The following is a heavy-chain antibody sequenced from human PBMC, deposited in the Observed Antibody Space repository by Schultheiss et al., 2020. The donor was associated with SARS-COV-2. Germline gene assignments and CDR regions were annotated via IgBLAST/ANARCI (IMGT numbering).Heavy chain of an antibody. D-gene: IGHD3-9*01. CDR1: GGSISSGGYY. V-gene: IGHV4-31*03. CDR2: IRHSGGT. Sequence: SQTLSLTCTVSGGSISSGGYYWSWIRQHPGKGLEWIGYIRHSGGTFYNPSLTSRTVMSVDKSKNQFSLTLRSVTVADTALYFCARYIDSDLNLDFWGQGTLVTVSS. CDR3: ARYIDSDLNLDF. J-gene: IGHJ4*02.